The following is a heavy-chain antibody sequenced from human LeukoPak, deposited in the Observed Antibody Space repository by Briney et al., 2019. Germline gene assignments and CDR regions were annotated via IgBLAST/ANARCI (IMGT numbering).Heavy chain of an antibody. D-gene: IGHD1-26*01. CDR2: ISGGGGST. CDR1: GFTFTSYS. V-gene: IGHV3-23*01. J-gene: IGHJ4*02. CDR3: AKGGKWDVTPFDY. Sequence: GGSLRLSCAASGFTFTSYSMNWVRQAPGKGLEWVSTISGGGGSTYYADSVKGRFTISRNNSKNTLYLQVNSLRAEDTAVYYCAKGGKWDVTPFDYWGQGTLVTVSS.